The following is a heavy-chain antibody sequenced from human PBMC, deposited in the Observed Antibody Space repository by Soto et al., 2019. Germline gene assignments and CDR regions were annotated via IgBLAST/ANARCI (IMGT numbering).Heavy chain of an antibody. Sequence: QVQLEQSGAEVKKPGSSVRVSCKASGDTFSYDAVSWVRQAPGQGLEWMGGIVPIFAATKYAQKFQGRVTMTADESTSTAYMDLSSLRSEDTAVYYCATMGADPGVLDHEYNWFKSWGQGTLVTVSS. CDR3: ATMGADPGVLDHEYNWFKS. V-gene: IGHV1-69*12. CDR1: GDTFSYDA. D-gene: IGHD2-8*01. CDR2: IVPIFAAT. J-gene: IGHJ5*01.